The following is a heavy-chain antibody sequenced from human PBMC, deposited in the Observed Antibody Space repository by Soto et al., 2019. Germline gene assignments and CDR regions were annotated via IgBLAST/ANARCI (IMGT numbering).Heavy chain of an antibody. D-gene: IGHD4-17*01. CDR2: IGSNGADK. V-gene: IGHV3-23*01. J-gene: IGHJ6*02. Sequence: GGSLRLSCAASGITFSTYAMSWVRRAPGKGLEWVSTIGSNGADKQYADFVKGRFTVSRDSSKSTLSLQMNSLRAEDTAVYYCAADYLRHNSLNGYYYSYGMDVWGQGTTVTAP. CDR1: GITFSTYA. CDR3: AADYLRHNSLNGYYYSYGMDV.